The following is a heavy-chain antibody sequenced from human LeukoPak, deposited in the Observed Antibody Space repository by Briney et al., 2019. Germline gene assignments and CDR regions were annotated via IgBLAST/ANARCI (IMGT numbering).Heavy chain of an antibody. Sequence: GGSLRLSCAASGFTFSSYSMNWVRQAPGKGLEWVSSISSSSSYIYYADSVKGRFTISRDNSKNTLYLQMNSLRAEDTAVYYCARGKTMVLYYFDYWGQGTLVTVSS. J-gene: IGHJ4*02. V-gene: IGHV3-21*01. CDR3: ARGKTMVLYYFDY. CDR2: ISSSSSYI. CDR1: GFTFSSYS. D-gene: IGHD3-10*01.